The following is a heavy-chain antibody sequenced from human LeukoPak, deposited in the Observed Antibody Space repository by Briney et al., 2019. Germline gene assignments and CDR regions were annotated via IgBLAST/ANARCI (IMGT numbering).Heavy chain of an antibody. D-gene: IGHD2-15*01. CDR1: GYTFTSYG. CDR2: IGVYNGNT. Sequence: ASVRVSFKASGYTFTSYGITWVRQAPGQGLEGMGWIGVYNGNTNYAQKVQGRVTMTRDTSTSTAYMELRSLRSDDTAVYYCARAAGDCSGGSCYYGDVFDYWGQGTLVTVSS. CDR3: ARAAGDCSGGSCYYGDVFDY. V-gene: IGHV1-18*01. J-gene: IGHJ4*02.